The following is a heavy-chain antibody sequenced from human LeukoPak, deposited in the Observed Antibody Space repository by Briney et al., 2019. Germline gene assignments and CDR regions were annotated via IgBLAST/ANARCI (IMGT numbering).Heavy chain of an antibody. CDR3: ARVPPTVTTRRYYYYGMDV. D-gene: IGHD4-17*01. CDR1: GGSISSSRYS. J-gene: IGHJ6*02. CDR2: IYYSGST. Sequence: SETLSLTCTVSGGSISSSRYSWGWIRQPPGKGLEWIGSIYYSGSTYYNPSLKSRVTISVDTSKNQFSLKLSSVTAADTAVYYCARVPPTVTTRRYYYYGMDVWGQGTTVTVSS. V-gene: IGHV4-39*01.